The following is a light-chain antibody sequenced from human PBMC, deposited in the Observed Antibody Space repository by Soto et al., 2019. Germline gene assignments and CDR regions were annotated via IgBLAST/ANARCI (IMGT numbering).Light chain of an antibody. CDR3: CSHAIGSTLL. CDR1: SSDVGYYTF. J-gene: IGLJ2*01. CDR2: GDR. V-gene: IGLV2-23*01. Sequence: QSALTQPASVSGSPGQSITISCTGTSSDVGYYTFVSWYQQHPSKAPRLMIYGDRDRASGVSNRFSGSKSGNTASLTISGLQPEDEADYYCCSHAIGSTLLFGGGTKVTVL.